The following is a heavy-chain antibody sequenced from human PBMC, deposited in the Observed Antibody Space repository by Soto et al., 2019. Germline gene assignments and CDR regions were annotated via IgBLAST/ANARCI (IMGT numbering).Heavy chain of an antibody. Sequence: SVKVSCKSSGGTFSSYAISWVRRAPGQGLEWMGGVIPVFGLATYAQKVQGRVTITADKSTNTAYMEVSSLRSEDTAVYYCARGKSYSGSGNGIYDYYSLDVWGQGTTVTVYS. D-gene: IGHD3-10*01. CDR1: GGTFSSYA. CDR2: VIPVFGLA. CDR3: ARGKSYSGSGNGIYDYYSLDV. J-gene: IGHJ6*02. V-gene: IGHV1-69*10.